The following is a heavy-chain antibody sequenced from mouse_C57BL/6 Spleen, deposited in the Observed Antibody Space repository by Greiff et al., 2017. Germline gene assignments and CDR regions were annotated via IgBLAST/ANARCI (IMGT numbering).Heavy chain of an antibody. CDR2: IDPSDSYT. J-gene: IGHJ3*01. CDR1: GYTFTSYW. V-gene: IGHV1-50*01. CDR3: ARRGVYDYDGFAY. Sequence: QVQLQQPGAELVKPGASVKLSCKASGYTFTSYWMQWVKQRPGQGLEWIGEIDPSDSYTNYNQKFKGKATLTVDTSSSTAYMQLSSLTSEDSAVYYCARRGVYDYDGFAYWGQGTLVIVSA. D-gene: IGHD2-4*01.